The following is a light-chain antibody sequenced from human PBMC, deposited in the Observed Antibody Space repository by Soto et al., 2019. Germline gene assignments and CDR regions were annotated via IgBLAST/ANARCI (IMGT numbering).Light chain of an antibody. V-gene: IGLV4-69*01. Sequence: QPVLTQSPSASASLGASVKLTCTLSSGHSSYAIAWHQQQPEKGPRYLMKLNSDGSHSKGDGIPDRFSGSSSGAERYLTITRLQSEDAADYDCQTWGTDIVVFGGGTKLTVL. CDR1: SGHSSYA. J-gene: IGLJ2*01. CDR2: LNSDGSH. CDR3: QTWGTDIVV.